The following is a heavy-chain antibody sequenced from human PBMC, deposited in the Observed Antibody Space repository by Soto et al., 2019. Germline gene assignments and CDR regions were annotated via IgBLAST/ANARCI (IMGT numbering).Heavy chain of an antibody. V-gene: IGHV4-34*01. CDR3: ARGNIAAALVY. CDR2: INHSGRT. J-gene: IGHJ4*02. D-gene: IGHD6-13*01. Sequence: PSETLSLTCAVYGGSISGHYWNWIRQPPGKGLEWIGEINHSGRTNYNPSLKSRVTISVDTSENQFSLNLGSVTAADTAAYYCARGNIAAALVYWGQGTLVTVSS. CDR1: GGSISGHY.